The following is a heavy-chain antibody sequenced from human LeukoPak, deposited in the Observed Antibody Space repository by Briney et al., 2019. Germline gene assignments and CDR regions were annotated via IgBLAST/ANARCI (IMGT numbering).Heavy chain of an antibody. J-gene: IGHJ3*02. CDR2: ISSSSSYI. D-gene: IGHD3-22*01. CDR1: GFTFSSYS. V-gene: IGHV3-21*01. Sequence: PGGSLRLSCAASGFTFSSYSMNWVRQAPGKGLEWVSSISSSSSYIYYADSVKGRFTISRDNAKNSLYLQMDSLRAEDTAVYYCSYDSSGFDAFDIWGQGTMVTVSS. CDR3: SYDSSGFDAFDI.